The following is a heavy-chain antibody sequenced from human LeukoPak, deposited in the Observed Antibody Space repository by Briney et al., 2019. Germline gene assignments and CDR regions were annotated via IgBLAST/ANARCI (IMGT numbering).Heavy chain of an antibody. CDR3: ARVGSGRYNYGYSLVY. J-gene: IGHJ4*02. D-gene: IGHD5-18*01. CDR1: GGSISSSNW. Sequence: SETLSLTCAVSGGSISSSNWWSWVRQPPGKGLEWIGEIYHSGRTNYNPSHKSRVTISVDKSKNQFSLKLSSVTAADTAVYYCARVGSGRYNYGYSLVYWGQGTLVTVSS. CDR2: IYHSGRT. V-gene: IGHV4-4*02.